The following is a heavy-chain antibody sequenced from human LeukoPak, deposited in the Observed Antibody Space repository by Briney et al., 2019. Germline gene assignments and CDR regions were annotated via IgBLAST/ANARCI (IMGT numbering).Heavy chain of an antibody. Sequence: TSETLSLTCTVSGGSISSSSYYWGWIRQPPGKGLEWIGSIYYSGSTYYNPSLKSRVTISVDTSKNQFSLKLSSVTAADTAVYYCAAKEWEYSSGWYAFDIWGQGTMVTVSS. CDR2: IYYSGST. CDR3: AAKEWEYSSGWYAFDI. D-gene: IGHD6-19*01. CDR1: GGSISSSSYY. V-gene: IGHV4-39*07. J-gene: IGHJ3*02.